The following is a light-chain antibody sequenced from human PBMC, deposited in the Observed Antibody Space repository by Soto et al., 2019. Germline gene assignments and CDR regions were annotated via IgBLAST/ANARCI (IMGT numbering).Light chain of an antibody. J-gene: IGKJ3*01. Sequence: IQLTQSPSSLSASVGDRVSITCRASQDIQTYLAWYQQKRGEAPKLLIYGTFTLQSGVPSRFNGSGSGTDFTLTISRLQPEDFSTYYCQHLNNYPPFTFGPGTKVDLE. CDR1: QDIQTY. CDR3: QHLNNYPPFT. CDR2: GTF. V-gene: IGKV1-9*01.